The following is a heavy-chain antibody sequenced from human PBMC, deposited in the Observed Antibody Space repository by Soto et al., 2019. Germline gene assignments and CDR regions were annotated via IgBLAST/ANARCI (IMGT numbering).Heavy chain of an antibody. CDR3: AMNCYDSSGYYPGY. D-gene: IGHD3-22*01. J-gene: IGHJ4*02. V-gene: IGHV3-30-3*01. CDR1: GFTFSSYA. CDR2: ISYDGSNK. Sequence: PGGSLRLSCAASGFTFSSYAMHWVRQAPGKGLEWVAVISYDGSNKYYADSVKGRFTISRDNSKNTLYLQMNSLRAEDTAVYYCAMNCYDSSGYYPGYWGQGTLVTVSS.